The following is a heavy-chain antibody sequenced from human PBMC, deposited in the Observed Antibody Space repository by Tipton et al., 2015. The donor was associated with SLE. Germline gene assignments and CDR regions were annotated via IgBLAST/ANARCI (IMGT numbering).Heavy chain of an antibody. CDR2: TSHSGNT. CDR3: ARGKSSRFCDGGVYFDH. V-gene: IGHV4-4*01. D-gene: IGHD6-13*01. CDR1: GVSISSRDY. Sequence: TLSLTCTVSGVSISSRDYWSWVRQPPGEGLEWIGDTSHSGNTTYNPSLRSRVTISVDKSKNQFSLRLNSLTDADTAMYFCARGKSSRFCDGGVYFDHWGQGSLVTVSS. J-gene: IGHJ4*02.